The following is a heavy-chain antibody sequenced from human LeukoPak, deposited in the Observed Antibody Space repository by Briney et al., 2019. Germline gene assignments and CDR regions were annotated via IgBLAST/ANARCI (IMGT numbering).Heavy chain of an antibody. V-gene: IGHV3-23*01. J-gene: IGHJ3*02. Sequence: AGGSLRLSCAASGFTFSSYAMSWVRQAPGKGLEWVSAISGSGGSTYYADSVKGRFTISRDNPKNTLYLQMNSLRAEDTAVYYCAKSIAAAGTPAFDIWGQGTMVTVSS. CDR3: AKSIAAAGTPAFDI. CDR1: GFTFSSYA. D-gene: IGHD6-13*01. CDR2: ISGSGGST.